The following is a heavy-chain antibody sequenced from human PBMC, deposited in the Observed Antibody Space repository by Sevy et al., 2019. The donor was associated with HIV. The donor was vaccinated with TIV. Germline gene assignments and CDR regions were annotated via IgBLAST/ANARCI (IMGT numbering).Heavy chain of an antibody. Sequence: GGSLRLSCAASGFTFSSYAMHWVRQAPGKGLEWVAVISYDGSNKYYADSVKGRFTISRDNSKNTLYLQMNSLRAEDTAVYYCARDSDLVTNKGGYYYWGQGTLVTVSS. D-gene: IGHD3-10*01. CDR2: ISYDGSNK. J-gene: IGHJ4*02. CDR3: ARDSDLVTNKGGYYY. CDR1: GFTFSSYA. V-gene: IGHV3-30-3*01.